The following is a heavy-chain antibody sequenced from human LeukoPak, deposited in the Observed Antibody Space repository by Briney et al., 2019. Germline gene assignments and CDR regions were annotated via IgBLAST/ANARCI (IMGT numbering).Heavy chain of an antibody. V-gene: IGHV3-21*01. Sequence: KAGGSLRLSCAASGFTFSSYTMNWVRQAPGKGLEWVSSINTGSFYTYSADSVKGRFTISRDNAQNSLYLQMNSLRAEDTAVYYCARGYYYDNSGYFSVTPRHDAFDIWGQGTMVTVSS. CDR3: ARGYYYDNSGYFSVTPRHDAFDI. J-gene: IGHJ3*02. CDR1: GFTFSSYT. CDR2: INTGSFYT. D-gene: IGHD3-22*01.